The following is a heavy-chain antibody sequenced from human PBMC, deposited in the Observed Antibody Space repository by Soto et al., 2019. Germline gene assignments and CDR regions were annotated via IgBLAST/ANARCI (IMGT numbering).Heavy chain of an antibody. CDR2: ISGSGGST. CDR3: AKDQILTVRGVIGVFDY. Sequence: EVQLLESGGGLVQPGGSLRLSCAASGFTFSSYAMSWVRQAPGKGLEWVSAISGSGGSTYYADSVKGRFTISRDNSKNTLYLQMNSLRAEDTAVYYCAKDQILTVRGVIGVFDYWGQGTLVTVSS. V-gene: IGHV3-23*01. D-gene: IGHD3-10*01. CDR1: GFTFSSYA. J-gene: IGHJ4*02.